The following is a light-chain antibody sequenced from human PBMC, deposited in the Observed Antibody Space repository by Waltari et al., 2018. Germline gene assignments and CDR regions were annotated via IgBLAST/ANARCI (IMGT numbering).Light chain of an antibody. J-gene: IGLJ2*01. CDR2: DVT. CDR3: CSYAGPYTLII. V-gene: IGLV2-11*01. Sequence: QSALTQPRSVSGSPGQSVTISCTGTSSDVGGYNYVSWYQQHPGNAPKLIIYDVTKRPAGVPDRVPGSKSGNTSSLTISGLQAEDEADYYCCSYAGPYTLIIFGGGTKLTVV. CDR1: SSDVGGYNY.